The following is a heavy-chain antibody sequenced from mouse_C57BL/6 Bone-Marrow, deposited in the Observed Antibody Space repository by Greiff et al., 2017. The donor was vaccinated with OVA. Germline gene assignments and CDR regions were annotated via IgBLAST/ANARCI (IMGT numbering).Heavy chain of an antibody. CDR3: ARRGLNWDGDY. Sequence: QVHVKQSGAELARPGASVKLSCKASGYTFTSYGISWVKQRTGQGLEWIGEIYPRSGNTYYNEKFKGKATLTADKSSSTAYMELRSLTSEDSAVYFCARRGLNWDGDYWGQGTTLTVSS. J-gene: IGHJ2*01. CDR1: GYTFTSYG. CDR2: IYPRSGNT. D-gene: IGHD4-1*01. V-gene: IGHV1-81*01.